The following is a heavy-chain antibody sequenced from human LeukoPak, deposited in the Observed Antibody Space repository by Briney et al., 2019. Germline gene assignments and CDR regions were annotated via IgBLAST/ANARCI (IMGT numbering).Heavy chain of an antibody. Sequence: PSETLSLTCTVSGGSISSYYWSWTRQPPGKGLEWIGYIYYSGSTSYNPSLKSRLTISVDTSKNQFSLKVSSVTAADTAVYYCARRIAVAGGYFDHWGQGSLVTVSS. D-gene: IGHD6-19*01. CDR1: GGSISSYY. V-gene: IGHV4-59*08. CDR3: ARRIAVAGGYFDH. CDR2: IYYSGST. J-gene: IGHJ4*02.